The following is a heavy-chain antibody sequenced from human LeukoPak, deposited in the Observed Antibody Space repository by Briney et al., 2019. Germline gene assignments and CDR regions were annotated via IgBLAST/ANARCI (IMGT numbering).Heavy chain of an antibody. CDR3: ARGSDSSGYPGYYFDY. J-gene: IGHJ4*02. D-gene: IGHD3-22*01. CDR1: GGSISSGGYY. V-gene: IGHV4-31*03. Sequence: PSQTLSLTCTVSGGSISSGGYYWSWIRQHPGKGLEWIGYIYYSGSTYYNPSLKRRVTISVDTSKNQFSLKLSSVTAADTAVYYCARGSDSSGYPGYYFDYWGQGTLVTVSS. CDR2: IYYSGST.